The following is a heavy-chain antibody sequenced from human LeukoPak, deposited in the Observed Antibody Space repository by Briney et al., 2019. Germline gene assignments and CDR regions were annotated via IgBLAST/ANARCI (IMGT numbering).Heavy chain of an antibody. CDR2: ISAYNGNT. V-gene: IGHV1-18*01. J-gene: IGHJ6*03. Sequence: GASVKVSCKASGYTFTSYGIGWVRQAPGQGLEWMGWISAYNGNTNYAQKLQGRVTMTTDTSTSTAYMELRSLRSDDTAVYYCARGRDFGVDYYYMDVWGKGTTVTVSS. D-gene: IGHD3-3*01. CDR1: GYTFTSYG. CDR3: ARGRDFGVDYYYMDV.